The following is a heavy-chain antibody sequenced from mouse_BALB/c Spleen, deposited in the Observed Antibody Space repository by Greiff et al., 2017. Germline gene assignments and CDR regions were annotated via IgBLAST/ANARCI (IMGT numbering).Heavy chain of an antibody. V-gene: IGHV5-9-1*01. CDR3: ARSYDRYAMDY. CDR2: ISSGGSYT. CDR1: GFTFSSYA. D-gene: IGHD2-3*01. J-gene: IGHJ4*01. Sequence: EVMLVESGGGLVKPGGSLKLSCAASGFTFSSYAMSWVRQTPEKRLEWVATISSGGSYTYYPDSVKGRFTISRDNAKNTLYLQMSSLRSEDTAMYYCARSYDRYAMDYWGQGTSVTVSS.